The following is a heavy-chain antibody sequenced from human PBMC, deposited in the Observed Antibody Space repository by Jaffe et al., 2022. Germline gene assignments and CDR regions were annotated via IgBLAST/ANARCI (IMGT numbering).Heavy chain of an antibody. CDR1: GGSMSSGSYH. CDR2: VYTNGAT. V-gene: IGHV4-61*02. Sequence: QVQLQESGPGLVKPSQTLSLTCTVSGGSMSSGSYHWSWIRQPAGKGLEWIGRVYTNGATHYNPALKNRVTISVDTSKNQFSLNLSSVTASDTAVYYCARVAWGSFDYWGQGTLVTVSS. J-gene: IGHJ4*02. D-gene: IGHD3-16*01. CDR3: ARVAWGSFDY.